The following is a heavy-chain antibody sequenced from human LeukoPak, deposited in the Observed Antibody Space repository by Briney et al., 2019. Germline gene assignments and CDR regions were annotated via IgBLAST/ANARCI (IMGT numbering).Heavy chain of an antibody. CDR3: ARVYGDYSYNWFDP. J-gene: IGHJ5*02. V-gene: IGHV4-31*03. CDR1: GGSISSGGYY. Sequence: SETLSLTCTVSGGSISSGGYYWSWIRPHPGKGLEWIGYIYYSGSTYYNPSLKSRVTISVDTSKNQFSLKLSSVTAADTAVYYCARVYGDYSYNWFDPWGQGTLVTVSS. D-gene: IGHD4-17*01. CDR2: IYYSGST.